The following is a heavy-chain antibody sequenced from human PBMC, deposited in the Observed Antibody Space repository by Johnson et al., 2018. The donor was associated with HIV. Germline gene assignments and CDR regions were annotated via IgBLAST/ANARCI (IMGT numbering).Heavy chain of an antibody. CDR2: ISYDGSNK. V-gene: IGHV3-30*19. CDR3: ARDLTAVVAARPGTSWDHYYDSSGYYESGAFD. CDR1: GFIFSDYA. Sequence: QVQLVESGGGVVQPGRSLRLSCAASGFIFSDYAMHWVRQAPGKGLAWVAVISYDGSNKYYADSVKGRFTISKDNSKNTLDLQMNSLRVEDTAIYYCARDLTAVVAARPGTSWDHYYDSSGYYESGAFD. J-gene: IGHJ3*02. D-gene: IGHD3-22*01.